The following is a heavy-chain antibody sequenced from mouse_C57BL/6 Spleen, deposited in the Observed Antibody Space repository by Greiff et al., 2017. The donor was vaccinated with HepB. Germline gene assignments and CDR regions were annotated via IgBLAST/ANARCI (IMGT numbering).Heavy chain of an antibody. Sequence: QVQLQQSGPELVKPGASVKISCKASGYAFSSSWMNWVKQRPGKGLEWIGRIYPGDGDTNYNGKFKGKATLTADKSSSTAYMQLSSLTSEDSAVYFCARYSSSHYYAMDYWGQGTSVTVSS. J-gene: IGHJ4*01. CDR1: GYAFSSSW. V-gene: IGHV1-82*01. CDR2: IYPGDGDT. CDR3: ARYSSSHYYAMDY. D-gene: IGHD1-1*01.